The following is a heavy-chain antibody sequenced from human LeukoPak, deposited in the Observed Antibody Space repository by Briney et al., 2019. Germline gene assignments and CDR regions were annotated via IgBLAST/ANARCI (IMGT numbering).Heavy chain of an antibody. Sequence: GGSLRLSCAASGFTFSSYGMHWVRQAPGKGLEWVAFIRYDGSNKYYADSVKGRFTISRDNSKNTLYLQMNSLRAEDTAVYYCAKDHKYRIAAAGRGWYFDYWGQGTLVTVSS. D-gene: IGHD6-13*01. J-gene: IGHJ4*02. CDR2: IRYDGSNK. V-gene: IGHV3-30*02. CDR3: AKDHKYRIAAAGRGWYFDY. CDR1: GFTFSSYG.